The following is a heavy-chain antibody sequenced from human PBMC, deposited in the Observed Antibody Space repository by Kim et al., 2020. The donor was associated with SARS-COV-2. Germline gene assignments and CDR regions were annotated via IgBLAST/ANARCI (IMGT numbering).Heavy chain of an antibody. D-gene: IGHD6-13*01. CDR3: AKGSIAAAGTGFDY. Sequence: ATSVKGRLPISRANSKTTLYLKMNSLRAEDTDVYYCAKGSIAAAGTGFDYWGQGTLVTVSS. J-gene: IGHJ4*02. V-gene: IGHV3-30*02.